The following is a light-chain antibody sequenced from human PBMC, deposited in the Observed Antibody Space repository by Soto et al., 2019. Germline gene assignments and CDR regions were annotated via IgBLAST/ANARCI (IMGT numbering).Light chain of an antibody. J-gene: IGKJ2*01. CDR2: GAS. CDR1: QSVSSSY. V-gene: IGKV3-20*01. CDR3: QQYGSSPRVYT. Sequence: EIVLTQSPGTLSLSPGERATLSCRASQSVSSSYLAWYQQKPGQAPRLLIYGASGRATGIPDRFSGSGSGTDFTLTISRLEPEDLAVYYCQQYGSSPRVYTFGQGTKLEIK.